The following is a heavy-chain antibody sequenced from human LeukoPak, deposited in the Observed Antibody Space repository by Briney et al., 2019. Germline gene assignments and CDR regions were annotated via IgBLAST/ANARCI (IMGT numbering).Heavy chain of an antibody. Sequence: SETLSLTCTVSGGSTSSSSYYWGWIRQPPGKGLEWIGSIYYSGSTYYNPSLKSRVTISVDTSKNQFSLKLSSVTAADTAVYYCARPHISSGWYVYWGQGTLVTVSS. J-gene: IGHJ4*02. V-gene: IGHV4-39*01. CDR1: GGSTSSSSYY. D-gene: IGHD6-19*01. CDR2: IYYSGST. CDR3: ARPHISSGWYVY.